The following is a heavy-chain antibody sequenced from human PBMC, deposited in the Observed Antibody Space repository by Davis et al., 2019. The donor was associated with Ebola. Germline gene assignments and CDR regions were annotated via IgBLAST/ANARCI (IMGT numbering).Heavy chain of an antibody. CDR3: AKSGLSFGVVKYHYGMDV. CDR1: GFTFKNYP. D-gene: IGHD3-3*01. CDR2: ITTSGDIT. J-gene: IGHJ6*04. Sequence: GESLKISCAASGFTFKNYPMNWVRQAPGKGLEWVATITTSGDITYYADAVKGRFTISRDNSKKTLYLQMNSLRAEDTAVYYCAKSGLSFGVVKYHYGMDVWGKGTTVTVSS. V-gene: IGHV3-23*01.